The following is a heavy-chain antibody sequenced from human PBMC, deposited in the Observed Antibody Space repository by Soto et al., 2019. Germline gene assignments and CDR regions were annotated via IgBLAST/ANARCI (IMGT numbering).Heavy chain of an antibody. J-gene: IGHJ3*02. Sequence: GESLKISCKGSGYSFTSYWIGWVRQMPGKGLEWMGIIYPGDSDTRYSPSFQGQVTISADKSISTAYLQWSSLKASDTAMYYCARRHDSSGYYAVNAFDIRGQGTMVTVSS. CDR1: GYSFTSYW. CDR3: ARRHDSSGYYAVNAFDI. V-gene: IGHV5-51*01. D-gene: IGHD3-22*01. CDR2: IYPGDSDT.